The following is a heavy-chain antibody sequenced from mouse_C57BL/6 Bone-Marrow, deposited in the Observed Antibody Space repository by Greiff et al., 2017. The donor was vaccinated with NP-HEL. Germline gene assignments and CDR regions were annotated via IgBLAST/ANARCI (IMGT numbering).Heavy chain of an antibody. CDR1: GYTFTSYW. CDR2: INPSSGYT. Sequence: QVHVKQSGAELAKPGASVKLSCKASGYTFTSYWMHWVKQRPGQGLEWIGYINPSSGYTKYNQKFKDKATLTADKSSSTAYMQLSSLTYEDSAVYYCARRGNWDGAWFAYWGQGTLVTVSA. V-gene: IGHV1-7*01. CDR3: ARRGNWDGAWFAY. J-gene: IGHJ3*01. D-gene: IGHD4-1*01.